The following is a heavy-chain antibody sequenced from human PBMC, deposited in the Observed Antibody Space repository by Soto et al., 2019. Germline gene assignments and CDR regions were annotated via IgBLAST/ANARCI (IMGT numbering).Heavy chain of an antibody. J-gene: IGHJ4*02. CDR1: WDSVSSNSAA. CDR3: ERDLQAAAAIPLDY. Sequence: LSQTLSLTFAISWDSVSSNSAALNWIRQSPSRGLECLGRTYYRSKWYNDYAVSVKSRITINPDTSKNQFSLQLNSVTPEDTAVYYCERDLQAAAAIPLDYWGQGTLVTVSS. CDR2: TYYRSKWYN. D-gene: IGHD6-13*01. V-gene: IGHV6-1*01.